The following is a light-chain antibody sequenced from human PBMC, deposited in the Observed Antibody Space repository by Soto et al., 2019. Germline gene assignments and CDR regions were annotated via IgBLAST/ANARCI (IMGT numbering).Light chain of an antibody. J-gene: IGKJ4*01. CDR3: QQFASYPLT. CDR2: DAS. Sequence: EIVLTQSPATLSLSPGERATLSSRASQSVSSYLAWYQQTPGQPPRLLIYDASNRATGISARFSGSGSGTDFTLTISSLEPEDFAVYYCQQFASYPLTFGGGTKVDIK. CDR1: QSVSSY. V-gene: IGKV3-11*01.